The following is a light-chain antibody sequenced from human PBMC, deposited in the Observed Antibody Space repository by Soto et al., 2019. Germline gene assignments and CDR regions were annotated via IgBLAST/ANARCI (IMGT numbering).Light chain of an antibody. CDR1: QNIRNY. CDR2: DAF. V-gene: IGKV3-11*01. CDR3: QQRSNWLLA. Sequence: EIVLTQSPATLSLSPGERATLSCRASQNIRNYLAWYQQKPGQDPRLLIYDAFNRATGIPIRFSGSGSGTDFTLTISRLEPEDFAVYYCQQRSNWLLAFGGGTRVEIK. J-gene: IGKJ4*01.